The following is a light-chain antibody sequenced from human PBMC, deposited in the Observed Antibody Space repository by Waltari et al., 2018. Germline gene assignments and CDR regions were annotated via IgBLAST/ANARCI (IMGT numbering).Light chain of an antibody. CDR3: MQALQTPRLT. Sequence: DIVLPQSPLSLPVTPGEPASLSCRSRESLLHSNGYKYLDWYVQKPGQSPQLLIYMGSSRASGVPDRISGSGSGTDFTLKISRVEAEDVGMYYCMQALQTPRLTFGGGTRVEIK. J-gene: IGKJ4*01. CDR2: MGS. V-gene: IGKV2-28*01. CDR1: ESLLHSNGYKY.